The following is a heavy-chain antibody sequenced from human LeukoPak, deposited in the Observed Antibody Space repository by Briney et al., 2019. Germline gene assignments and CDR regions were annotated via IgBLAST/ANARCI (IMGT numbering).Heavy chain of an antibody. CDR2: IYYSGST. CDR1: GGSISSYY. Sequence: PSETLSLTCTVSGGSISSYYWSWIRQPPGKGLEWLGYIYYSGSTNYNPSLKSRVTISVDTSKNQFSLNLTSVTTADTALYYCARDRNYYDSSGYYRWFDPWGQGTLVTVSS. CDR3: ARDRNYYDSSGYYRWFDP. D-gene: IGHD3-22*01. V-gene: IGHV4-59*01. J-gene: IGHJ5*02.